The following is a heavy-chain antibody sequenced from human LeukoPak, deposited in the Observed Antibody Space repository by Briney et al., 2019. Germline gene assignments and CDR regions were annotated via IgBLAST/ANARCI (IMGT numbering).Heavy chain of an antibody. V-gene: IGHV3-23*01. CDR2: ISGSGGST. D-gene: IGHD2-21*01. CDR3: ARLKTFDYYFDY. J-gene: IGHJ4*02. Sequence: GGSLRLSYAASGFTFSSYAMSWVRQAPGKGLEWVSAISGSGGSTYYADSVKGRFTISRDNSKNTLYLQMNSLRAEDTAVYYCARLKTFDYYFDYWGQGTLVTVSS. CDR1: GFTFSSYA.